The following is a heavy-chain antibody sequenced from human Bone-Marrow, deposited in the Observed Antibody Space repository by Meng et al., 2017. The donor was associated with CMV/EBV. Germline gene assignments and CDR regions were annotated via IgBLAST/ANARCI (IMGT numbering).Heavy chain of an antibody. CDR2: IRYDGSNK. Sequence: GGSLRLSCAASGFTFSSYGMHWVRQAPGKGLEWVAFIRYDGSNKYYADSVKGRFTISRDNSKNTLYLQMNSLRAEDTAVYYCAKDPSHRAAGLYYFDYWGQGTLVTVSS. V-gene: IGHV3-30*02. CDR3: AKDPSHRAAGLYYFDY. D-gene: IGHD6-13*01. CDR1: GFTFSSYG. J-gene: IGHJ4*02.